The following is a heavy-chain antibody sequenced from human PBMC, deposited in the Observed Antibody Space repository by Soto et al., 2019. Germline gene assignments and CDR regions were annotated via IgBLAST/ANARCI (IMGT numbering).Heavy chain of an antibody. D-gene: IGHD2-2*01. J-gene: IGHJ3*02. CDR2: IWYDGSNK. CDR3: ARDQGSCSYDAFDI. CDR1: GFTFSSYG. V-gene: IGHV3-33*01. Sequence: PGGSLRLSCAASGFTFSSYGMHWVRQAPGKGLEWVAVIWYDGSNKYYADSVKGRFTISRDNSKNTLYLQMNSLRAEDTAVYYCARDQGSCSYDAFDIWGQGTMVTASS.